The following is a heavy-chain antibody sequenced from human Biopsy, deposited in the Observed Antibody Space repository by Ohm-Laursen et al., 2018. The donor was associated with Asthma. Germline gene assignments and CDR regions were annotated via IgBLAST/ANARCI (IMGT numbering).Heavy chain of an antibody. V-gene: IGHV4-30-4*01. J-gene: IGHJ6*02. CDR1: GGYTGSSDHH. CDR3: ARVVSYGDIYFGIDV. Sequence: TLSLTCRVSGGYTGSSDHHWAWIRQAPGKGLERTDFAFRSGSTHYSRSLERRVSISIDTATNEFSMKLWSVTPADTAVYCCARVVSYGDIYFGIDVWGPGNTVVVS. D-gene: IGHD4-17*01. CDR2: AFRSGST.